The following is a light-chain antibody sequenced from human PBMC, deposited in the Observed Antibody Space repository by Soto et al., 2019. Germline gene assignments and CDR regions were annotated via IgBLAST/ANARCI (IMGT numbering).Light chain of an antibody. Sequence: EIVLTQSPGTLSLSPGERATLTCRASQSVSTWYLAWYQQKPGQAPRLLISSASNSATGIPDRFSGSGSGTDFTLTISRLEPEDFAVYFCQQCGDSPTFGQGTKLEIK. CDR3: QQCGDSPT. J-gene: IGKJ2*01. V-gene: IGKV3-20*01. CDR2: SAS. CDR1: QSVSTWY.